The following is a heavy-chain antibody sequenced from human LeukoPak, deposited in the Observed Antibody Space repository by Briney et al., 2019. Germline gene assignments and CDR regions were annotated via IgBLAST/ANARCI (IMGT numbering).Heavy chain of an antibody. V-gene: IGHV3-21*06. CDR2: ISSSSTYI. Sequence: GGSLRLSCAASGFTFSTYSMNWVRQAPGKGLEWVSSISSSSTYIDYADSVKGRFTISRDNAKNSLYLQMNSLRAEDTAVYYCAREWHYDGSTYYWGQGTLVTVSS. CDR3: AREWHYDGSTYY. D-gene: IGHD3-22*01. CDR1: GFTFSTYS. J-gene: IGHJ4*02.